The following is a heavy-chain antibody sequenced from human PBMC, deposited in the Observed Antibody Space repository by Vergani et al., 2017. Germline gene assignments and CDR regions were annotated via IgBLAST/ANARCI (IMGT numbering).Heavy chain of an antibody. J-gene: IGHJ3*02. CDR1: GGTFSSYA. V-gene: IGHV1-69*12. CDR2: IIPIFGTA. Sequence: QIQLVQSGAEVKKPGSSVKVSCKASGGTFSSYASSLVRQAPGQGLELIGGIIPIFGTANYEQKFQGRVTITADESTSTAYMELSSLRSEDTAVYYCARCAYVSVSYLDAFDIWGQGTMVTVSS. D-gene: IGHD3-10*01. CDR3: ARCAYVSVSYLDAFDI.